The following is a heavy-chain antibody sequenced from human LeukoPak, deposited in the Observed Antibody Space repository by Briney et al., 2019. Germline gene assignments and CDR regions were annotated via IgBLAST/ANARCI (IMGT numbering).Heavy chain of an antibody. CDR1: GFTFRNYE. D-gene: IGHD6-6*01. J-gene: IGHJ4*02. CDR3: ARDTPNYSSSADY. V-gene: IGHV3-48*03. CDR2: ISSAGSNM. Sequence: GGSLRLSCAASGFTFRNYEMNWVRQAPGKGLECISYISSAGSNMYYADFVKGRFTVSRDNAKNSLFLQMNSLRAEDTAVYYCARDTPNYSSSADYWGQGTLVTVSS.